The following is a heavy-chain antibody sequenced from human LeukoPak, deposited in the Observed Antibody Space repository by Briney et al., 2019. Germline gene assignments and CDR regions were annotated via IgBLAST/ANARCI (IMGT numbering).Heavy chain of an antibody. V-gene: IGHV1-46*01. CDR1: GYTFINYY. J-gene: IGHJ4*02. CDR3: AREIGPRQLHLWGSAFDY. Sequence: ASVKVSCKASGYTFINYYMHWVRQAPGQGLEWMGIINPSGGATSYAQNFQGRVTMTRDTSTSTVYMELSSLRSEDTAVYYCAREIGPRQLHLWGSAFDYWGQGTLVTVSS. CDR2: INPSGGAT. D-gene: IGHD5-18*01.